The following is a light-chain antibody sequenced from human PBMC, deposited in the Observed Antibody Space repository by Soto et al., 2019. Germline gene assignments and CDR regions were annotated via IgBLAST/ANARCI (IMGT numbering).Light chain of an antibody. CDR1: QSVSSSY. J-gene: IGKJ2*01. CDR3: QQYGRSPPMYT. Sequence: EIVLTQSPGTLSLSPGERATLSCRASQSVSSSYLAWYQQKPGQAPRLLIYGASSRATGIPDRFSGSGSGTDFTLTISRVEPEDVAVYYCQQYGRSPPMYTFGQGTKLEIK. V-gene: IGKV3-20*01. CDR2: GAS.